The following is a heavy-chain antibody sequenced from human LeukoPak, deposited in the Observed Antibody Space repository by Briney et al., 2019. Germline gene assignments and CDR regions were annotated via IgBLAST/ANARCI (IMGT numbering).Heavy chain of an antibody. Sequence: GGSLRLSCAASGYTFSSYWMHWVRQGPGKGLVWVSRINEDGSSTSYAESVRGRFTISRDNAKNTLYLQMNSLRAEDAAVYYCAKGGIAAAGTAFDYWGQGTLVTVSS. CDR2: INEDGSST. CDR1: GYTFSSYW. D-gene: IGHD6-13*01. J-gene: IGHJ4*02. CDR3: AKGGIAAAGTAFDY. V-gene: IGHV3-74*01.